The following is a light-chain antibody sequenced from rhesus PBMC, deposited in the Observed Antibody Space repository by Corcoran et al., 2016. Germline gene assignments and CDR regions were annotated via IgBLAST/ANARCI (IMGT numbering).Light chain of an antibody. V-gene: IGLV2-32*02. Sequence: QAALTQPRSVSGSPGQSVTISCTGTSSDIGGYNHVSWYQQHPGTAPKLMIYEVSTRPSGVSDRFSGAKSGNTASLTISGLQAEDEADYYCSSYAGSKTYYIFGAGTRLTVL. J-gene: IGLJ1*01. CDR2: EVS. CDR3: SSYAGSKTYYI. CDR1: SSDIGGYNH.